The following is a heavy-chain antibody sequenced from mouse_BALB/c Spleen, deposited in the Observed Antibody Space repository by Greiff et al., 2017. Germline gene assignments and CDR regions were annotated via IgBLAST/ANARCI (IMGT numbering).Heavy chain of an antibody. CDR3: ATTVVVDYFDY. D-gene: IGHD1-1*01. CDR1: GYSFTSYY. CDR2: IDPFNGGT. Sequence: EVKLQQSGPELMKPGASVKISCKASGYSFTSYYMHWVKQSHGKSLEWIGYIDPFNGGTSYNQKFKGKATLTVDKSSSTAYMHLSSLTSEDSAVYYCATTVVVDYFDYWGQGTTLTVSS. V-gene: IGHV1S135*01. J-gene: IGHJ2*01.